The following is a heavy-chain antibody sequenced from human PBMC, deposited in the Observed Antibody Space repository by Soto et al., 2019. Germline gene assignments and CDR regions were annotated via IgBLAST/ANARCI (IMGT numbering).Heavy chain of an antibody. CDR3: ARRRPASIIDY. V-gene: IGHV4-59*01. CDR2: IYYSGST. CDR1: GGSISSYY. J-gene: IGHJ4*02. Sequence: PSETLSLTCTVSGGSISSYYGSWIRQPPGKGLEWIGYIYYSGSTNYNPSLKSRVTISVDTSKNQFSLKLSSVTAADTAVYYCARRRPASIIDYWGQGTLVTVSS. D-gene: IGHD6-25*01.